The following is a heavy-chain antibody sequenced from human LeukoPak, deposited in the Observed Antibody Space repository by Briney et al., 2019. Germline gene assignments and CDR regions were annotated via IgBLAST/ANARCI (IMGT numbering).Heavy chain of an antibody. D-gene: IGHD2-15*01. CDR2: IRWDVGST. J-gene: IGHJ4*02. CDR3: AREWVVAASGYFDY. V-gene: IGHV3-43D*04. Sequence: PGGSLRLSCAASGFTFDDYAMHWVRQAPGKGLEWVSLIRWDVGSTYYADSVKGRFTISRDNSKNSLYLQMNSLRAEDTDLYYCAREWVVAASGYFDYWGQGTLVTVSS. CDR1: GFTFDDYA.